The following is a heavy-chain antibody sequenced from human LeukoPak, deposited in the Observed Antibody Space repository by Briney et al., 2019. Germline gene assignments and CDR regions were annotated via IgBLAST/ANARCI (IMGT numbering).Heavy chain of an antibody. CDR2: IKSKTDGGTT. D-gene: IGHD3-9*01. CDR1: GFTFSNAW. J-gene: IGHJ4*02. Sequence: PGGSLRLSCAASGFTFSNAWMSWVRQAPGKGLEWVGRIKSKTDGGTTDYAAPVRGRFTISRDDSKNTLYLQMNSLKTEDTAVYYCTTDPSHYDILTGYYKGSVYWGQGTLVTVSS. V-gene: IGHV3-15*01. CDR3: TTDPSHYDILTGYYKGSVY.